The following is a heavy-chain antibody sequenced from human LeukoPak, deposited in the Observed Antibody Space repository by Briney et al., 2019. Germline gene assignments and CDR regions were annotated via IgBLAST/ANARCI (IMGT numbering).Heavy chain of an antibody. D-gene: IGHD3-22*01. CDR2: INAGNGNT. V-gene: IGHV1-3*01. Sequence: ASVKVSCKASGYTFTSYAMHWVRQAPGQRLEWMGWINAGNGNTKYSQKFQGRVTITRDTSASTAYMELSSLRSEDTAVYYCARAKAAMRLLGGFDYWGQGTLVTVSS. J-gene: IGHJ4*02. CDR3: ARAKAAMRLLGGFDY. CDR1: GYTFTSYA.